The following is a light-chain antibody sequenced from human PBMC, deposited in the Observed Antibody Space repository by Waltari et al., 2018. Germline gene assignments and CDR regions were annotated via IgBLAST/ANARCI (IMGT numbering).Light chain of an antibody. CDR3: TSYTTTDTLYV. J-gene: IGLJ1*01. CDR2: DVS. CDR1: SSDIGSFHY. V-gene: IGLV2-14*03. Sequence: QSALTQPASVSGSPGQSLTISCTGTSSDIGSFHYVSWYQQYPGKAPKLIIFDVSNRPSGISDRFSGSKSGNTASLTISGLQAEDEADYICTSYTTTDTLYVFGTGTQVTVL.